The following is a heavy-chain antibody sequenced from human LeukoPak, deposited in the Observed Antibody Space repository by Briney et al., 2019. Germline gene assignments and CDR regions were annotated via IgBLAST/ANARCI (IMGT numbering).Heavy chain of an antibody. D-gene: IGHD5-18*01. CDR2: ISGSGGST. CDR1: GFTFSSYA. CDR3: AKAQAVQLWVFDY. Sequence: DPGGSLRLSCAASGFTFSSYATSWVRQAPGKGLEWVSAISGSGGSTYYADSVKGRFTISRDNSKNMLYLQMNSLRAEDTAVYYCAKAQAVQLWVFDYWGQGTLVTVSS. V-gene: IGHV3-23*01. J-gene: IGHJ4*02.